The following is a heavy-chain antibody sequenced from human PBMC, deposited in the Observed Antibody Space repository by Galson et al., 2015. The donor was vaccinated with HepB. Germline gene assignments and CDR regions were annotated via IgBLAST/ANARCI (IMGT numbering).Heavy chain of an antibody. V-gene: IGHV1-58*01. J-gene: IGHJ4*02. Sequence: SVKVSCKASGFTFTSSAVQWVRQARGQRLEWIGWTVVGSGNTNYAQKFQERATVTRDMSTATVYMELNSLKTEDTAVYYCANERGSSRSPGYWGQGTLVSVSS. CDR1: GFTFTSSA. CDR2: TVVGSGNT. D-gene: IGHD1-1*01. CDR3: ANERGSSRSPGY.